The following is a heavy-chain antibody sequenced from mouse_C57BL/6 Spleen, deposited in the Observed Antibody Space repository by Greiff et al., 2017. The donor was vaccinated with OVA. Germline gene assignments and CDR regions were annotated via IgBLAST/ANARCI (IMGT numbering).Heavy chain of an antibody. D-gene: IGHD2-4*01. J-gene: IGHJ2*01. CDR2: INPSNGGT. Sequence: QVQLKESGTELVKPGASVKLSCKASGYTFTSYWMHWVKQRPGQGLEWIGNINPSNGGTNYNEKFKSKATLTVDKSSSTAYMQLSSLTSEDSAVYYCARWDYDGYYFDYWGQGTTLTVSS. CDR1: GYTFTSYW. CDR3: ARWDYDGYYFDY. V-gene: IGHV1-53*01.